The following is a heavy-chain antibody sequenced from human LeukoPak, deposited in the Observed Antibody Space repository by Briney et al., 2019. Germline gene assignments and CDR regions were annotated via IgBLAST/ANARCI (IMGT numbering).Heavy chain of an antibody. CDR3: AREKDTWSNHAKIRYDI. CDR1: GGSIRDYY. Sequence: PSETLSLTCTVSGGSIRDYYWSWIRQPPGKGLEWIGWIFGSGDFNYNPSLKSRLSISVDTSNYQFSLKLTSATAAHTAVYYCAREKDTWSNHAKIRYDIWGQGTMVTVFS. V-gene: IGHV4-59*01. D-gene: IGHD3-16*02. CDR2: IFGSGDF. J-gene: IGHJ3*02.